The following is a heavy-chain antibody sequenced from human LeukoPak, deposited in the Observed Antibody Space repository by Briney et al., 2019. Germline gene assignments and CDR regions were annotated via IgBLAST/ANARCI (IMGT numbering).Heavy chain of an antibody. CDR1: GFTFSSYG. Sequence: GGSLRLSCAASGFTFSSYGMHWVRQAPGKGLEWVAVIWYDGSNKYYADSVKGRFTISRDNSKNTLYLQMNSLRAEDTAVYYCARESLRDFWSGFGYWGQGTLVTVSS. CDR3: ARESLRDFWSGFGY. CDR2: IWYDGSNK. J-gene: IGHJ4*02. D-gene: IGHD3-3*01. V-gene: IGHV3-33*01.